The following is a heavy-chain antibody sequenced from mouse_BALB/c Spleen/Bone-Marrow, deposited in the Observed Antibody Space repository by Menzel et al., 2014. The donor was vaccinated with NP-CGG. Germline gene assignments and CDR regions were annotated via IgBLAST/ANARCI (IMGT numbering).Heavy chain of an antibody. J-gene: IGHJ2*01. V-gene: IGHV1-26*01. CDR1: GYSFTGYY. CDR2: INPYNGAT. CDR3: ARGIYYGGYFDY. D-gene: IGHD1-1*01. Sequence: EVQLQQSGPELVKPGASVKISCKASGYSFTGYYMHWVKQSHVKSLEWIGRINPYNGATSYNQNFKDKASLTVDKSSSTAYMELHSLTSEDSAVYYCARGIYYGGYFDYWGQGTTLTVSS.